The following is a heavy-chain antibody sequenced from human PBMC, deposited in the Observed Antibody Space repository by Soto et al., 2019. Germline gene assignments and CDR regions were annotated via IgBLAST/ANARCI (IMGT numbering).Heavy chain of an antibody. D-gene: IGHD2-8*02. CDR1: GFTFSSCA. Sequence: GGSLRLSCAASGFTFSSCAMHWVRQVPGKGLEWLAVVSHDGSLYPYADSVKGRFSISRDNSRKTLYLQMNSLRPEDTAVYYCVKDRSETWSFDYWGQGTLVPVAS. V-gene: IGHV3-30*18. J-gene: IGHJ4*02. CDR3: VKDRSETWSFDY. CDR2: VSHDGSLY.